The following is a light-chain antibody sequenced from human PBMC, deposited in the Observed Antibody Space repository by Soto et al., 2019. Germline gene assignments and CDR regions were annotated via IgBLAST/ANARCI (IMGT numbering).Light chain of an antibody. CDR2: SAS. CDR3: QNYDSVPVT. J-gene: IGKJ5*01. Sequence: DLHMTQSPSSLSASVGDRVTITCRASQGIGNYLAWYQQKPGTIPKLLIYSASTLQSRVPSRFSGSGSGTDFTLTISSLQPEDVGTYYCQNYDSVPVTFGQGTRLEIK. CDR1: QGIGNY. V-gene: IGKV1-27*01.